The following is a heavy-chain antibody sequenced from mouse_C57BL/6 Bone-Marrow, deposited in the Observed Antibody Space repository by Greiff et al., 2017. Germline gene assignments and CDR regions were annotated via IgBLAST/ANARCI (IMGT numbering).Heavy chain of an antibody. CDR2: IDPENGDT. V-gene: IGHV14-4*01. Sequence: EVKVVESGAELVRPGASVKLSCTASGFNIKDDYMHWVRQRPEQGLEWIGWIDPENGDTEYASKFQGKATITADTSSNTAYLQLSSLTSEYTSFYYCTPTVVAKGGYWGQGTTLTVSS. J-gene: IGHJ2*01. D-gene: IGHD1-1*01. CDR1: GFNIKDDY. CDR3: TPTVVAKGGY.